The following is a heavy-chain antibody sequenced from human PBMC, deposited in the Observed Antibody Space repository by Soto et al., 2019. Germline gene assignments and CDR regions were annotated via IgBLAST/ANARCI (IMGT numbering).Heavy chain of an antibody. D-gene: IGHD3-16*02. J-gene: IGHJ4*02. V-gene: IGHV3-15*01. CDR1: GFTFSESW. CDR2: ILSRTDGGTT. CDR3: VIYDYIWGGPRYRCAY. Sequence: EVQLVESGGDLVKPGGSLRLSCAASGFTFSESWMSWVRQAPGKGLEWVARILSRTDGGTTDYGAPVKGRFSISRDDSQNMLYLQMNNLQSEDTAIYYCVIYDYIWGGPRYRCAYWGQGTLVTVSS.